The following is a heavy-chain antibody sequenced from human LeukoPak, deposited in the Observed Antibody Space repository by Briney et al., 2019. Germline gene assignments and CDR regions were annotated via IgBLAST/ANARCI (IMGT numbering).Heavy chain of an antibody. J-gene: IGHJ6*04. CDR2: IYYSGST. D-gene: IGHD3-10*02. V-gene: IGHV4-39*01. CDR1: GGSFSGDF. Sequence: PSETLSLTCAVYGGSFSGDFWGWIRQPPGKGLEWIGSIYYSGSTYYNPSLKSRVTISVDTSKNQFSLKLSSVTAADTAVYYCAELGITMIGGVWGKGTTVTISS. CDR3: AELGITMIGGV.